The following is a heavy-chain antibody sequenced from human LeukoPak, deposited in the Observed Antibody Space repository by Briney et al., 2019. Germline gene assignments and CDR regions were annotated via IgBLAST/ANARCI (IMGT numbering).Heavy chain of an antibody. CDR1: GYSISSSNW. Sequence: SDTLSLTCAVSGYSISSSNWWGWIRQPPGKGLEWIGYIYYSGRTRYNPSLKSRVTMSVDTSKNQFSLKVSSVTAVDTAVYYCARTALGELSYFDYWGQGTLVTVSS. D-gene: IGHD3-16*02. CDR2: IYYSGRT. CDR3: ARTALGELSYFDY. J-gene: IGHJ4*02. V-gene: IGHV4-28*01.